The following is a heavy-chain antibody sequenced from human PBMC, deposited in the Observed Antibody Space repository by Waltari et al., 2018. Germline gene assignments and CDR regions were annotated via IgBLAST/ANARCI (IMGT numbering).Heavy chain of an antibody. CDR3: ASSGYSSGWYVFDY. V-gene: IGHV4-31*11. CDR1: NFYISNGYY. CDR2: IYYSGST. Sequence: QVQLQESGPGLVKPSETLSLTCAVSNFYISNGYYWGWIRQHPGKGLEWIGYIYYSGSTYYNPSLKSRVTISVDTSKNQFSLKLSSVTAADTAVYYCASSGYSSGWYVFDYWGQGTLVTVSS. J-gene: IGHJ4*02. D-gene: IGHD6-19*01.